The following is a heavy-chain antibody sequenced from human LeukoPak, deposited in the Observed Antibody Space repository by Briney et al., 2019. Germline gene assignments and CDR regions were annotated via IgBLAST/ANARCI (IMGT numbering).Heavy chain of an antibody. D-gene: IGHD5-18*01. Sequence: SVNVSCKASGYTFTSYGINWVRQAPGQGLEWMGGIIPIFGSSNYAQKFQGRVTITADESTTTAYMELSSLRSEDTAVYYCARVTHTELSTWFDPWGQGTLVTVSS. CDR1: GYTFTSYG. CDR3: ARVTHTELSTWFDP. CDR2: IIPIFGSS. J-gene: IGHJ5*02. V-gene: IGHV1-69*13.